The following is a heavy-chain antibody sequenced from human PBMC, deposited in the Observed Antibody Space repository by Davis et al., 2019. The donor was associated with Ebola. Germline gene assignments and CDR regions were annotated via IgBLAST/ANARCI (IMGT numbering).Heavy chain of an antibody. CDR1: GFTFSSYV. J-gene: IGHJ4*02. Sequence: GESLKISCAASGFTFSSYVMSWVRQAPGKGLEWVSGISGSGGSTYHADSVEGRFTISRDNSKNTVYLQMNSLRTEDTAVYYCARVPFGVVTSDYSFDYWGQGTLVTVSS. D-gene: IGHD3-3*01. CDR2: ISGSGGST. V-gene: IGHV3-23*01. CDR3: ARVPFGVVTSDYSFDY.